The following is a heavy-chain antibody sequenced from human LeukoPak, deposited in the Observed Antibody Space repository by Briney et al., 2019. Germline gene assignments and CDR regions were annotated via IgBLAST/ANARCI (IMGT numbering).Heavy chain of an antibody. CDR1: GFTFSNWA. Sequence: GGSLRLSCAASGFTFSNWAITWVRQAPGMGLEWVSSISGDGGGTYYADSVKGRFTVSRDNSKNTLYLEINSLRVEDTAVYYCARRGYDYGSPFDYWGQGTLVTVSS. J-gene: IGHJ4*02. D-gene: IGHD3-10*01. V-gene: IGHV3-23*01. CDR3: ARRGYDYGSPFDY. CDR2: ISGDGGGT.